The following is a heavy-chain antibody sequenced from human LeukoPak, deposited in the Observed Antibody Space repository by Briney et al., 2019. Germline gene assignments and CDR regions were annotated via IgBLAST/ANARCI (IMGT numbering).Heavy chain of an antibody. V-gene: IGHV1-69*01. CDR2: IIPIFGTA. J-gene: IGHJ4*02. Sequence: ASVKVSCKASGGTFSSYAISWVRQAPGQGLEWMVGIIPIFGTANYAQKFQGRVTITADESTSTAYMELSSLRSEDTAVYYCAREHYYGSGSYSTYYFDYWGQGTLVTVSS. CDR1: GGTFSSYA. CDR3: AREHYYGSGSYSTYYFDY. D-gene: IGHD3-10*01.